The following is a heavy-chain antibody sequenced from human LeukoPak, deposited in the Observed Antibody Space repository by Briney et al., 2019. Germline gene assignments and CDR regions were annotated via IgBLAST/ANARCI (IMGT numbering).Heavy chain of an antibody. Sequence: GGSLRLSCAASGFTFGSYGMSWVRQAPGKGLEWVSFITPNADRTSYADSVEGRFTISRDNSKNTLYLQMNSLRAEDTAVYYCAREGGGPSGPLDYWGQGTLVTVSS. D-gene: IGHD3-3*01. V-gene: IGHV3-23*01. CDR1: GFTFGSYG. CDR3: AREGGGPSGPLDY. J-gene: IGHJ4*02. CDR2: ITPNADRT.